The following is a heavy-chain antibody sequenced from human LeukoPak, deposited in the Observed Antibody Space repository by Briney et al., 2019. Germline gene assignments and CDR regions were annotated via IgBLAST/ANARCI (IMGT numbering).Heavy chain of an antibody. CDR1: GFTVSSNY. D-gene: IGHD2-15*01. J-gene: IGHJ4*02. CDR2: IYSGGST. CDR3: ARDRRYCSGGSCYFDYFFDY. Sequence: TGGSLRLSCAASGFTVSSNYMSWVRQAPGKGLEWVSVIYSGGSTYYADSVKGRFTISRDNSKNTLYLQMNSLRAEDTALYFCARDRRYCSGGSCYFDYFFDYWGQGTLVTVSS. V-gene: IGHV3-66*01.